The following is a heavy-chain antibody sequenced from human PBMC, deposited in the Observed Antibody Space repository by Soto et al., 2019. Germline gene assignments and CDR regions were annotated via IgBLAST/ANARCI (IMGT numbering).Heavy chain of an antibody. V-gene: IGHV3-23*01. CDR3: TKAIKAVSGSHYFQN. J-gene: IGHJ4*02. CDR2: ISGSGSTA. Sequence: EVQMLESGGGWVQPGGSLRLSCTASGFTFNDYAMSWVRQAPGKGLEWFSGISGSGSTAYYPDSVKGRFSISRDNSRNTVEGQMDGLRVDDTALYFCTKAIKAVSGSHYFQNWGQGVLVTVSS. CDR1: GFTFNDYA. D-gene: IGHD6-19*01.